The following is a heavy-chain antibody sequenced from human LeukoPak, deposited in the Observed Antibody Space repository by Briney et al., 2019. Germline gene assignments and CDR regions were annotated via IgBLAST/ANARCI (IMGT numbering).Heavy chain of an antibody. D-gene: IGHD3-10*01. CDR3: ARVSGSRGWFDP. Sequence: SETLSLTCIISGGSISSFYWSWIRQPAGEGLEWIGRIDISGRTNYNPSLRGRVTMSVDTSKNQFSLKLTSVTAADSAMYYCARVSGSRGWFDPWGQGTLVTVSS. CDR1: GGSISSFY. J-gene: IGHJ5*02. CDR2: IDISGRT. V-gene: IGHV4-4*07.